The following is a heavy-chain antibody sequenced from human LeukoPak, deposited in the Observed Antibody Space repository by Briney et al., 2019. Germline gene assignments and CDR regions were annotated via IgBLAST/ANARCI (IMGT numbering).Heavy chain of an antibody. CDR2: IYYSGST. Sequence: SQTLYLTCTVSGGCISSGGYYWSWIRQHPGKGLEWIGYIYYSGSTYYNPSLKSRVTISVDTSKNQFSLKLSSVTAADTAVYYCARAATVIGNWFDPWGQGTLVTVSS. CDR3: ARAATVIGNWFDP. J-gene: IGHJ5*02. V-gene: IGHV4-31*03. CDR1: GGCISSGGYY. D-gene: IGHD4-11*01.